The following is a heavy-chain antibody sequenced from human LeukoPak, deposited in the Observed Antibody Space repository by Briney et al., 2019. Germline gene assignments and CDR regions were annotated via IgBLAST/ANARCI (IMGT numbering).Heavy chain of an antibody. J-gene: IGHJ6*03. CDR1: GYTFTGYY. Sequence: ASVKVSCKASGYTFTGYYMHWVRQAPGQGLEWMGWINPNSGGTNYAQKVQGRVTMTRDTSISTAYMELSRLRSDDTAVDYCARDPQRDIVVVPAAVQYYYYYYMDVWGKGTTVTVSS. D-gene: IGHD2-2*01. V-gene: IGHV1-2*02. CDR2: INPNSGGT. CDR3: ARDPQRDIVVVPAAVQYYYYYYMDV.